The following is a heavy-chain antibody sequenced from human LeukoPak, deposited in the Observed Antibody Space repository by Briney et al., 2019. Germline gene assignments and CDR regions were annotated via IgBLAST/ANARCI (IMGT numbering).Heavy chain of an antibody. CDR3: ARELVSLGTGYFDL. CDR1: GFTFGTYG. D-gene: IGHD7-27*01. Sequence: GGSLRLSCEASGFTFGTYGMTWVRQAPGKGLEWVSGIAGSSTWTYYADSVRGRFTISRDNSKNTLHLQMNNLTADDTAIYYCARELVSLGTGYFDLWGRGTLVTVSS. CDR2: IAGSSTWT. J-gene: IGHJ2*01. V-gene: IGHV3-23*01.